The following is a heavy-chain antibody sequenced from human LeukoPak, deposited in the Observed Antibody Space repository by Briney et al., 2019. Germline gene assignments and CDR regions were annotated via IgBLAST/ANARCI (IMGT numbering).Heavy chain of an antibody. J-gene: IGHJ4*02. CDR2: IDFAGSI. CDR3: AGGPRSYGGWIDY. V-gene: IGHV4-34*01. D-gene: IGHD4-23*01. Sequence: SQTLSLTCAIYRGSPRGYYWSCIRHPPRKRLEWIGVIDFAGSINYPPSVKSPCKMSVATSKNQCSLKLSAVTAADTAVYCCAGGPRSYGGWIDYWGQGTLVTVSS. CDR1: RGSPRGYY.